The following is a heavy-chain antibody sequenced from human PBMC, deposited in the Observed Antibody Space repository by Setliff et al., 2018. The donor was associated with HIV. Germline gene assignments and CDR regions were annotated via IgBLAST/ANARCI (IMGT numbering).Heavy chain of an antibody. CDR3: AREDGSNSHDTFEI. D-gene: IGHD1-1*01. CDR1: GGSISNDY. J-gene: IGHJ3*02. CDR2: IYYTGST. Sequence: PSETLSLTCTVSGGSISNDYWHWIRQSPGRGLEWIGYIYYTGSTNYSPSLKSRVAMSADSSNHQFSLKLTSVTPADTAIYYCAREDGSNSHDTFEIWGQGILVTVSS. V-gene: IGHV4-59*01.